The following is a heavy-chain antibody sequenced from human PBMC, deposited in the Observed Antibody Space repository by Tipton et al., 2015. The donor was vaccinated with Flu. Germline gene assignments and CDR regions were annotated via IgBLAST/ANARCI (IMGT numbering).Heavy chain of an antibody. Sequence: VQLVQSGAEVKKPGESLKISCKGSGYSFTSYWIGWVRQMPGKGLEWMGIIYPGDSDTRYSPSFQGQVTISADKSISTAYLQWSSLKASDTAMYYCARHLLKGAKGEGLPDYWGQGTLVTVSS. CDR1: GYSFTSYW. J-gene: IGHJ4*02. CDR2: IYPGDSDT. V-gene: IGHV5-51*01. CDR3: ARHLLKGAKGEGLPDY. D-gene: IGHD3-16*01.